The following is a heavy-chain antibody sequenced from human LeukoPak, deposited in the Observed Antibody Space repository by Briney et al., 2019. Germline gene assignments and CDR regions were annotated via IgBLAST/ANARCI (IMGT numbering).Heavy chain of an antibody. CDR3: ARGGWELPNFDY. CDR1: GGSISSSSYY. D-gene: IGHD1-26*01. Sequence: SETLSLTCNVSGGSISSSSYYWGWIRQPPGKGLEWIGSIYSSGSTYYNPSLKSRVTISVDTSKNQFSLKLSSVTAADTAVYYCARGGWELPNFDYWGQGTLVTVSS. V-gene: IGHV4-39*07. CDR2: IYSSGST. J-gene: IGHJ4*02.